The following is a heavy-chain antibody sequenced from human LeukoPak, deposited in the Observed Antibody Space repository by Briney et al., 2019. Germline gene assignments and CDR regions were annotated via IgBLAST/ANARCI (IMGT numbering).Heavy chain of an antibody. CDR2: IRSEANSYAT. V-gene: IGHV3-73*01. CDR3: ATDSYVSGSYYRLFY. D-gene: IGHD3-10*01. Sequence: PGGSLRLSCAASGFTFSGSAMHWVRQASGKGLEWVGRIRSEANSYATAYAASVKGRFTISRDDSKNTAFLQMNNLRAEDTAIYYCATDSYVSGSYYRLFYWGQGTLVTVSS. J-gene: IGHJ4*02. CDR1: GFTFSGSA.